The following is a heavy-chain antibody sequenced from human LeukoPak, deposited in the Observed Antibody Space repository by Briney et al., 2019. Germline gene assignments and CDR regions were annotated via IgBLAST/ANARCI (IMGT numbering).Heavy chain of an antibody. CDR1: GGSSNNVGSNHNGSYY. J-gene: IGHJ3*02. Sequence: SETLSLTCTASGGSSNNVGSNHNGSYYWSWVRQPAEKGLEWIGRMHPNGNTMYDPSLKSRVTISADTSKDQFSLKLNSVTAADTAVYYRARHYSESGHDVFDIWGQGTVVTVSS. CDR2: MHPNGNT. D-gene: IGHD5-18*01. CDR3: ARHYSESGHDVFDI. V-gene: IGHV4-61*02.